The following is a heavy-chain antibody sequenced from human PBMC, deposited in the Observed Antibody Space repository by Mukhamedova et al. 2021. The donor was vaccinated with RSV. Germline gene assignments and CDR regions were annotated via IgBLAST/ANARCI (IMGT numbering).Heavy chain of an antibody. J-gene: IGHJ5*02. CDR3: ARDWWLRLGYKFDP. V-gene: IGHV4-28*03. CDR2: IFYSGIT. D-gene: IGHD5-12*01. Sequence: WIGNIFYSGITHYSPSLKSRVTISVDTSRNQFSLRLRSVTAADTAVYYCARDWWLRLGYKFDPWGPGTLVTTSS.